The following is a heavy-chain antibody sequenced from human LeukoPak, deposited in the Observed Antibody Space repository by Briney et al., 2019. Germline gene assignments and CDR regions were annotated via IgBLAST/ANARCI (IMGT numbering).Heavy chain of an antibody. CDR1: GYTFTSYA. V-gene: IGHV7-4-1*02. CDR3: ARDGPHYYGSRGWDTNNWFDP. J-gene: IGHJ5*02. Sequence: GASVKVSCKASGYTFTSYAMNWVRQAPGQGLEWMGWINTNTGNPTYAQGFTGRFVFSLDTSVSTAYLQISSLKAEDTAVYYCARDGPHYYGSRGWDTNNWFDPWGQGTLVTVSS. CDR2: INTNTGNP. D-gene: IGHD3-10*01.